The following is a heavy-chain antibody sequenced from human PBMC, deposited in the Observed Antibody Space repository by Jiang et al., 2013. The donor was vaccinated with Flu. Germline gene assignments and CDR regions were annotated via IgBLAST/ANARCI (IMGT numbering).Heavy chain of an antibody. CDR2: VYWDDDN. Sequence: KPTQTLTLTCTFSGFSLSTRGVGVGWVRQAPGKALEWLAFVYWDDDNRYSPSLKSRLTVSKDTAKNLVLFTMINMDPVDTATYYCALRTAYYGNWDSGSFDYWGQGILVTVSA. V-gene: IGHV2-5*02. CDR1: GFSLSTRGVG. D-gene: IGHD1-7*01. J-gene: IGHJ4*02. CDR3: ALRTAYYGNWDSGSFDY.